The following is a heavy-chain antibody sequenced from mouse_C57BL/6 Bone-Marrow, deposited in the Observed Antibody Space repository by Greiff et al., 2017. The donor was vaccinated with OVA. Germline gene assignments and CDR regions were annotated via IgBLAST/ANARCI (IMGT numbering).Heavy chain of an antibody. CDR2: IYPRSGNT. J-gene: IGHJ4*01. V-gene: IGHV1-81*01. CDR1: GYTFTSYG. CDR3: AKGFYYYGSSDAMDY. D-gene: IGHD1-1*01. Sequence: VQLVESGAELARPGASVKLSCKASGYTFTSYGISWVKQRTGQGLEWIGEIYPRSGNTYYNEKFKGKATLTADKSSSTAYMELRSLTSEDSAVYFCAKGFYYYGSSDAMDYWGQGTSVTVSS.